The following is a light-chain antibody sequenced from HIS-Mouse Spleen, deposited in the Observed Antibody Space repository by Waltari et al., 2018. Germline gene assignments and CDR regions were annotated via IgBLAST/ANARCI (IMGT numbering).Light chain of an antibody. CDR1: RSDVGGYNS. V-gene: IGLV2-11*01. CDR3: CSYAGSYSYV. CDR2: DVS. J-gene: IGLJ1*01. Sequence: QSALTQPRSVSGSPGQSVTISCTGTRSDVGGYNSVAWYQLTPAKAPKLMIYDVSKRPSGVPDRFSGSKSGNTASLTISGLQAEDEADYYCCSYAGSYSYVFGTGTKVTVL.